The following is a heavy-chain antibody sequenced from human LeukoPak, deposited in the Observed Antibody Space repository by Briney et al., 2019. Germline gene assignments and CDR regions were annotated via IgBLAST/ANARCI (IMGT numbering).Heavy chain of an antibody. CDR1: GDSLSSRY. CDR3: ASGRLSSSCWGDIYFDF. J-gene: IGHJ4*02. CDR2: IYYSGST. D-gene: IGHD6-6*01. Sequence: SETLSLTSSLYGDSLSSRYWSWIRQPPGKGLEWIGYIYYSGSTNYNPSLKSRVTISVDTSKTQFSLQLSSVTAADTAVYYCASGRLSSSCWGDIYFDFWGQGTLVTVSS. V-gene: IGHV4-59*11.